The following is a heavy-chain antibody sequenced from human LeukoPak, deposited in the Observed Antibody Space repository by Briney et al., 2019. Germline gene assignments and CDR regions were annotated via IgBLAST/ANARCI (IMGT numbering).Heavy chain of an antibody. V-gene: IGHV3-23*01. CDR3: AKEASNGPLDWLSDFDY. J-gene: IGHJ4*02. Sequence: PGGSLRLSCSASGFTFSSYAMSWVRQAPGKGLEWVSASSGSGGSTYYADSVKGRFTISRDNSKNTLYLQMNSLRAEDTAVYYCAKEASNGPLDWLSDFDYWGQGTLVTVSS. D-gene: IGHD3-9*01. CDR2: SSGSGGST. CDR1: GFTFSSYA.